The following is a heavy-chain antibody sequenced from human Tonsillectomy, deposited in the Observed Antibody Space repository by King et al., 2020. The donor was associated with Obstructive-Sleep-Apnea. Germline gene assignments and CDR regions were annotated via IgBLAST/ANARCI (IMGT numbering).Heavy chain of an antibody. D-gene: IGHD2-15*01. CDR2: ISGSGGST. J-gene: IGHJ4*02. Sequence: VQLVESGGGLVQPGGSLRLSCAASGFTFSSYAMSWVRQAPGKGLEWVSAISGSGGSTYYADSVKGRFTISRDNSKNTLYLQMNSLRAEDTAVYYGAKNQLPIVVVVAATPGYNDYWGQGTLVTVSS. CDR1: GFTFSSYA. V-gene: IGHV3-23*04. CDR3: AKNQLPIVVVVAATPGYNDY.